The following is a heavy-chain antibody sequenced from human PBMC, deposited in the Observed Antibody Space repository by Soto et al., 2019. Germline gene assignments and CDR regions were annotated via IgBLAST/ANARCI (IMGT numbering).Heavy chain of an antibody. D-gene: IGHD3-16*01. CDR1: GGSVNSDSYY. V-gene: IGHV4-61*01. J-gene: IGHJ6*02. CDR2: LYYSGST. CDR3: ARESGEFSSSGGLDV. Sequence: PSETLSLTCTVSGGSVNSDSYYWTWIRQPPGKRLEWIGSLYYSGSTNYNPSLKSRVTISVDTSKNQFSLKLSSVTAADPAVYFCARESGEFSSSGGLDVWGQGTTVTVS.